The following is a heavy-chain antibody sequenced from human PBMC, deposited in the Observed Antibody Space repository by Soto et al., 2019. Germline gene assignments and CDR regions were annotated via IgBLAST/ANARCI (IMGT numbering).Heavy chain of an antibody. CDR1: GASISGFY. V-gene: IGHV4-4*07. CDR2: IYATGTT. J-gene: IGHJ5*02. CDR3: VRDGTKTLRDWFDP. D-gene: IGHD1-1*01. Sequence: SETLSLTCTVSGASISGFYWSWIRKSAGKGPEWIGRIYATGTTDYNPSLKSRVMMSVDTSKKQFSLKLRSVTAADTAVYYCVRDGTKTLRDWFDPWGQGISVTVSS.